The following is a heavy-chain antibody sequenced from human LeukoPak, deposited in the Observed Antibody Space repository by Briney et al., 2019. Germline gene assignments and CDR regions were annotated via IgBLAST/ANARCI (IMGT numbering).Heavy chain of an antibody. Sequence: PGGSLRLSCAASGFTFSSYAMSWVRQAPGQGLEWVSAISGSAGSTYYADSVKGRFTISRDNSKNTLYLQMNSLRAEDTAVYYCASPGGDYYDSSGYSTYYYYGMDVWGQGTTVTVSS. CDR2: ISGSAGST. V-gene: IGHV3-23*01. J-gene: IGHJ6*02. CDR1: GFTFSSYA. D-gene: IGHD3-22*01. CDR3: ASPGGDYYDSSGYSTYYYYGMDV.